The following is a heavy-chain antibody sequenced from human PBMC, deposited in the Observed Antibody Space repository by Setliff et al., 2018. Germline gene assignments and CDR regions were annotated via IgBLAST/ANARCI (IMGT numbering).Heavy chain of an antibody. V-gene: IGHV3-11*04. D-gene: IGHD1-26*01. CDR2: ISNDAYTI. J-gene: IGHJ6*02. CDR3: ANAPGDYYYYGMDV. Sequence: GGSLRLSCAASGFSFSDYYMMWIRQAPGKGLEWVSYISNDAYTIHYADSMKGRLTISRDNSKNSVFLQMDSLRAEDTAIYYCANAPGDYYYYGMDVWGQGTTVTVSS. CDR1: GFSFSDYY.